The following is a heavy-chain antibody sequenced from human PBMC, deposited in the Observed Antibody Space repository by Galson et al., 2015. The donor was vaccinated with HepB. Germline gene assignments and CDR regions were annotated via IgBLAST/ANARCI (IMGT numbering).Heavy chain of an antibody. D-gene: IGHD3-3*01. Sequence: SVKVSCKASGHTFTNYGISWVRQAPGQGLEWLGWVSAYKLNTKYAKNLQGRVTMTTDTSTNTAYMELRSLGSDDTAVYYCARDRYDFWRGYYLDVRGQGTRVTVSS. CDR3: ARDRYDFWRGYYLDV. CDR2: VSAYKLNT. J-gene: IGHJ6*02. V-gene: IGHV1-18*01. CDR1: GHTFTNYG.